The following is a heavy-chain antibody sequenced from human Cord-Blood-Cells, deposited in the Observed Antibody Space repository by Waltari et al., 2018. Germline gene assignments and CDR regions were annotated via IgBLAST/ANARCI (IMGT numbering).Heavy chain of an antibody. CDR3: ARDPHDYSNYGYYYGMDV. CDR1: RYRFTGCH. J-gene: IGHJ6*02. V-gene: IGHV1-2*06. D-gene: IGHD4-4*01. Sequence: QMQLVQSGAAVKKPGASVKVSCKASRYRFTGCHLTCVRQAPGQGLEWMGRINPNSGGTNYAQKFQGRVTMTRDTSISTAYMELSRLRSDDTAVYYCARDPHDYSNYGYYYGMDVWGQGTTVTVSS. CDR2: INPNSGGT.